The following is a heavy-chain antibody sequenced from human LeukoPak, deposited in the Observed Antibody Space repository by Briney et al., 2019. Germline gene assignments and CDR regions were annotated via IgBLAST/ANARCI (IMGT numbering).Heavy chain of an antibody. CDR3: ARGRAVDN. CDR1: GFTFSISNNW. V-gene: IGHV3-7*04. CDR2: IKEDGSEK. Sequence: PGGSLRLSCAVSGFTFSISNNWMTWVRQAPGKGLEWVANIKEDGSEKYYVDSVKGRFTISRDNAKNSVYLQMNSLRAEDTAVYFCARGRAVDNWGQGTMVTVSS. J-gene: IGHJ3*02.